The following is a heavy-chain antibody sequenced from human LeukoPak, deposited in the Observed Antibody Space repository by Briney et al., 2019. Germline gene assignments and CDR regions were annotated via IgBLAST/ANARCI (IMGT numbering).Heavy chain of an antibody. D-gene: IGHD3-16*01. CDR2: ISGTGDRT. CDR1: GFTFSSSG. Sequence: PGGSLRLSCAASGFTFSSSGMIWVRQAPGKGLEWVSAISGTGDRTYHADSVKGRFTISRDNSKNTLYLQMNSLRAEDTAVFYCAKDRDDYVWGSYLGAFDIWGQGTMVTVSS. V-gene: IGHV3-23*01. CDR3: AKDRDDYVWGSYLGAFDI. J-gene: IGHJ3*02.